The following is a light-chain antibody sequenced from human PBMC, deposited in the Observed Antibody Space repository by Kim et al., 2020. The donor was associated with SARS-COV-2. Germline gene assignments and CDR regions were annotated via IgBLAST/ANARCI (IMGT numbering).Light chain of an antibody. CDR1: QRLLHSNGYNY. J-gene: IGKJ2*01. CDR3: MQALQTPYT. Sequence: EPASISCRSSQRLLHSNGYNYLDRYLQKPGQSPQLLIYLGSNRASGIPDRFSGSGSGTDFTLKISRVEAEDVGVYYCMQALQTPYTFGQGTKLEI. V-gene: IGKV2-28*01. CDR2: LGS.